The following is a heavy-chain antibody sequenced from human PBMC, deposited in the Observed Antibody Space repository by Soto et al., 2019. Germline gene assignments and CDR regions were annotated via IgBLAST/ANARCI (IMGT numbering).Heavy chain of an antibody. CDR1: GYSFTSYW. V-gene: IGHV5-51*01. CDR3: ASPTGRYCSGGSCYYYYGMDV. CDR2: IYPGDSDT. D-gene: IGHD2-15*01. Sequence: PGESLKISCKGSGYSFTSYWIGWVRQMPGKGLEWMGIIYPGDSDTRYSPSFQGQVTISADKSISTAYLQWSSLKASDTAMYYCASPTGRYCSGGSCYYYYGMDVWGQGTTVTVSS. J-gene: IGHJ6*02.